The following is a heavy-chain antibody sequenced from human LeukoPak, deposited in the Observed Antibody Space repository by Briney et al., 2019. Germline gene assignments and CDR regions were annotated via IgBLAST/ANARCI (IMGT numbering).Heavy chain of an antibody. CDR1: GGSVSNYY. Sequence: SETLSLTRTVSGGSVSNYYWSWIRQSPGKGLEGIGYIYYTETSYNPSLKSRVTISADTSKNQFSLKLYSVTAADTAVYYCATRKLGNDYWGQGTLVTVSS. CDR3: ATRKLGNDY. CDR2: IYYTET. V-gene: IGHV4-59*02. J-gene: IGHJ4*02. D-gene: IGHD7-27*01.